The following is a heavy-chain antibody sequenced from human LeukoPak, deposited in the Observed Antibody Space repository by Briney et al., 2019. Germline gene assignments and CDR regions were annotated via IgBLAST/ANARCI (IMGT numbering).Heavy chain of an antibody. Sequence: SETLSLTCNVSGGAVTGSTYYWAWMPQPRGKGLEWIGSMYYSGSTFYTPSLKSRVTISVDTSKNHFSLKLTSVTAADTATYYCARHYYDNTGYYYLDYWGQGTLVTVSS. CDR3: ARHYYDNTGYYYLDY. CDR1: GGAVTGSTYY. V-gene: IGHV4-39*02. CDR2: MYYSGST. D-gene: IGHD3-22*01. J-gene: IGHJ4*02.